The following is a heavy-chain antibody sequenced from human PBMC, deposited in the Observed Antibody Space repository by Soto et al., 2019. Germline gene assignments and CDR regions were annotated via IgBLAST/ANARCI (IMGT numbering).Heavy chain of an antibody. D-gene: IGHD2-8*02. CDR2: ISRDGGTK. CDR1: GFTVSTYG. J-gene: IGHJ4*02. CDR3: TGEVASGY. V-gene: IGHV3-30*03. Sequence: QVQLVESGGGVVQPGRSLRLSCAVSGFTVSTYGMHWVRQAPGKGLEWVAVISRDGGTKYYADSVKGRFTISRDNSRNTLFLEMNSLGGCDLGVYYCTGEVASGYWGQGTLVTVSS.